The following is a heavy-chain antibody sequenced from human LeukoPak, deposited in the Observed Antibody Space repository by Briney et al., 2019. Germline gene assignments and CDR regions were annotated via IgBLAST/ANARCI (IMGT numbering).Heavy chain of an antibody. CDR2: IYPGDSDT. D-gene: IGHD4-17*01. V-gene: IGHV5-51*01. CDR3: ARQATTVTTGGY. J-gene: IGHJ4*02. CDR1: GYIFTNYW. Sequence: GASLKISCKGSGYIFTNYWIGWVRQMPGYGLEWMGTIYPGDSDTRYSPSFQGQVTISIDKSISTAYLQWSSLKASDTAMYYCARQATTVTTGGYWGQGTQVTVSS.